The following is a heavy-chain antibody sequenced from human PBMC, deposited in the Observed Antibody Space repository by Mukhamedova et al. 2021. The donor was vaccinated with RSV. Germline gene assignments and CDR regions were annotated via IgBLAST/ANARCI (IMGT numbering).Heavy chain of an antibody. V-gene: IGHV3-30*07. Sequence: AESVKGRFIVSRDNSRNTMYLQMNSLRAEDTALYYCARARGQRLSIDAFDIWGQGTLVTVSS. CDR3: ARARGQRLSIDAFDI. D-gene: IGHD6-19*01. J-gene: IGHJ3*02.